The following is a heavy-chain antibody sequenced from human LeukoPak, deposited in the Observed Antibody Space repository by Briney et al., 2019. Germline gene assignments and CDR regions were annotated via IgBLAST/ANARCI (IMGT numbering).Heavy chain of an antibody. CDR1: GGSISSSSYY. D-gene: IGHD6-19*01. CDR3: ARRRRMAGRVVFDY. J-gene: IGHJ4*02. Sequence: SETLSLTCTVPGGSISSSSYYWGWIRQPPGKGLEWIGSIYYSGSTYYNPSLKSRVTISVDTSKNQFSLKLSSVTAADTAVYYCARRRRMAGRVVFDYWGQGTLVTVSS. CDR2: IYYSGST. V-gene: IGHV4-39*01.